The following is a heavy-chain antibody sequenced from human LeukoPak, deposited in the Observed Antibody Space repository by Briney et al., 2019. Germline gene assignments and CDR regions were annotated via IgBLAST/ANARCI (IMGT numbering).Heavy chain of an antibody. Sequence: SETLSLTCTVSGGSISSSDYYWGWIRQPPGKGLEWIGSIYYTGSTYYNPSLKSRVTISVDTSKNQFSLRLSSVTAADTAVYYCARHVADCGGDCYSAYWFDPWGQGTLVTVSS. CDR2: IYYTGST. J-gene: IGHJ5*02. V-gene: IGHV4-39*01. D-gene: IGHD2-21*02. CDR3: ARHVADCGGDCYSAYWFDP. CDR1: GGSISSSDYY.